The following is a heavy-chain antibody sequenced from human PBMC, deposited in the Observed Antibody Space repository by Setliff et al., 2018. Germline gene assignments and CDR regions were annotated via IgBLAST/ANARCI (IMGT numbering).Heavy chain of an antibody. CDR2: IGGGGEYR. J-gene: IGHJ1*01. CDR1: GFIFSNYA. Sequence: GGSLRLSCATSGFIFSNYAMSWIRQAPGKGLEWVSAIGGGGEYRYYADSVKGRFTISRDNAKNSLFLQMNNLRAEDTALYYCASSSGWIPWIQHWGPGTLVTVSS. V-gene: IGHV3-23*01. D-gene: IGHD3-10*01. CDR3: ASSSGWIPWIQH.